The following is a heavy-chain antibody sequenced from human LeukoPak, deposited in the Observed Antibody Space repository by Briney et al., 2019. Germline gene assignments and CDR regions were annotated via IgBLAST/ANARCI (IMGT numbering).Heavy chain of an antibody. V-gene: IGHV1-18*01. CDR2: MKVGEGNT. J-gene: IGHJ4*02. CDR3: ARWTTTFLDY. CDR1: GYTFTSFG. D-gene: IGHD1-1*01. Sequence: ASVKVSCKTSGYTFTSFGITWVRQAPGQGPEWMGWMKVGEGNTHFAQKFQDRVSMTRDISSNTAFLELRNLRSDDTAVYYCARWTTTFLDYWGQGTLVTVSS.